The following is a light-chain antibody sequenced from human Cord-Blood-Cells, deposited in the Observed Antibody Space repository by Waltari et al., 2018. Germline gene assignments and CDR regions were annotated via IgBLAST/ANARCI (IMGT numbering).Light chain of an antibody. J-gene: IGKJ2*01. CDR3: QQSYSTPYT. CDR2: AAS. Sequence: DIQMTQSPSSLSASVGDRVTITCRASQSIRSYLNWYQQKPGKAPKFLIYAASSLQSGVPSRFSGSGSVTDFTLTISSLQPEDFATYYCQQSYSTPYTFGQGTKLEIK. CDR1: QSIRSY. V-gene: IGKV1-39*01.